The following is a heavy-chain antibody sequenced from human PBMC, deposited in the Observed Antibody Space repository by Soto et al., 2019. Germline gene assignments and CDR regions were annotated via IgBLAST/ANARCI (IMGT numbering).Heavy chain of an antibody. CDR3: ASHPRDSSGYWYYFDY. CDR2: ISSSSSYI. CDR1: GFTFSSYS. D-gene: IGHD3-22*01. V-gene: IGHV3-21*01. Sequence: EVQLVESGGGLVKPGGSLRLSCAASGFTFSSYSMNWVRQAPGKGLEGVSSISSSSSYIYYADSGKGRFTISRDNAKNSLYLQMNSLRAEDTAVYYCASHPRDSSGYWYYFDYWGQGTLVTVSS. J-gene: IGHJ4*02.